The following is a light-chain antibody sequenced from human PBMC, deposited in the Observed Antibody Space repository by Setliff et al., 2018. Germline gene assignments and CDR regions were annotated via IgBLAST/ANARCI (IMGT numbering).Light chain of an antibody. CDR2: AAS. V-gene: IGKV1-39*01. J-gene: IGKJ2*01. CDR1: QSISSY. CDR3: QQSYSTHT. Sequence: DIQMTQSPSSLSASVGDRVTITCRASQSISSYLNWYQQKPGKAPKLLIYAASSLQSGVPSRFSGSGSGTDFTLTISSLQPEDFATYYCQQSYSTHTFGQGPRWIS.